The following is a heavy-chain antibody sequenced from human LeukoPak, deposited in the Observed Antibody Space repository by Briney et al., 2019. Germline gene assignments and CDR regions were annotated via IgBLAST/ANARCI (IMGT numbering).Heavy chain of an antibody. CDR1: GYSISSGYY. D-gene: IGHD3-22*01. Sequence: PSETLPLTCAVSGYSISSGYYWGWIRQPPGKGLEWIGSIYHSGSTYYNPSLKSRVTISVDTSKNQFSLKLSSVTAADTAVYYCARDHAMIVVVKTWFDPWGQGTLVTVSS. V-gene: IGHV4-38-2*02. CDR2: IYHSGST. CDR3: ARDHAMIVVVKTWFDP. J-gene: IGHJ5*02.